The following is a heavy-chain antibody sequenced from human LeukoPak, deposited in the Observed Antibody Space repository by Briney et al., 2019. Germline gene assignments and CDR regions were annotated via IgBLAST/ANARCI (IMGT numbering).Heavy chain of an antibody. CDR3: ARYLSSGLDY. V-gene: IGHV4-59*01. Sequence: SETLSLTCTVSGGSMNGYYWSWIRQTPGKGLEWIAYVYYSGTTSYNPSLKSRVTTSVDTSKNQFSLELSSVTAADTAVYYCARYLSSGLDYWGQGTFVTVSS. D-gene: IGHD3-10*01. CDR2: VYYSGTT. J-gene: IGHJ4*02. CDR1: GGSMNGYY.